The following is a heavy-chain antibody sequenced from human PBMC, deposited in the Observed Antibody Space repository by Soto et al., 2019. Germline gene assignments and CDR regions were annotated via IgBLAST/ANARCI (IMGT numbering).Heavy chain of an antibody. CDR1: GGSFSGYY. Sequence: SETLSLTCAVYGGSFSGYYWSWIRQPPGKGLEWIGEINHSGSTNYNPSLKSRVTISVDTSKNQFSLKLSSVTAADTAVYYCAAYDYIWGSYRSKGRYYFDYWGQGTLVTVSS. CDR2: INHSGST. J-gene: IGHJ4*02. D-gene: IGHD3-16*02. V-gene: IGHV4-34*01. CDR3: AAYDYIWGSYRSKGRYYFDY.